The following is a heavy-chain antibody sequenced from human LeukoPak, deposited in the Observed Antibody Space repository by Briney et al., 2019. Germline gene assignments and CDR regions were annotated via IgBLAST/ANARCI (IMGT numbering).Heavy chain of an antibody. CDR3: ARTLDYIDY. J-gene: IGHJ4*02. Sequence: GGSLRLSCAASGFSFSSYWMHWVRQAPGKGPVWVSLISNDESTIIYADSVKGRFTISRDNAKNSLYLHMDSLRAEDTAVYYCARTLDYIDYWGQGTLVTVSS. V-gene: IGHV3-74*01. CDR1: GFSFSSYW. CDR2: ISNDESTI.